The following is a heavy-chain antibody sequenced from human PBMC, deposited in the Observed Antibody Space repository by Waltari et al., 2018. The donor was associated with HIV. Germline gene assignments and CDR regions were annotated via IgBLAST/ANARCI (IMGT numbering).Heavy chain of an antibody. J-gene: IGHJ4*02. CDR3: AKAFYEDTAYYYDF. V-gene: IGHV3-23*01. Sequence: EVQLMESGGGLVQPGGSRRLSCEAPGFALFSFAITWFRKSPERGLEWVAAIDGSGTKSFYADSVKGRFTLSRDNSKNTVFLQMNSLRAADTAIYYCAKAFYEDTAYYYDFWGRGTRVTVSS. CDR2: IDGSGTKS. D-gene: IGHD3-22*01. CDR1: GFALFSFA.